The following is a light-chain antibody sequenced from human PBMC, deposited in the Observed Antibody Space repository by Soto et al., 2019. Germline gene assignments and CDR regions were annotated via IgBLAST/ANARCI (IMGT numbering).Light chain of an antibody. CDR2: KTD. CDR1: SYIIGKNL. Sequence: QSVLTQPPSASGTPGQRVTISCSGGSYIIGKNLVYWYQQRPGTAPKLLIFKTDARPSGVPERFSGANSGSSASLAISGLRSEDEADYFCAAWDDSLSAWVFGGGTKLTVL. CDR3: AAWDDSLSAWV. V-gene: IGLV1-47*01. J-gene: IGLJ3*02.